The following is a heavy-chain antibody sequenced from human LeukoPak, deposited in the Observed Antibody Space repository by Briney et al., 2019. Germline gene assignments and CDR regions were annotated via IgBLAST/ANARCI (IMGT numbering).Heavy chain of an antibody. Sequence: ASVKVSCKASGYTFTGYYMHWVRQAPGQGLEWMGWINPNSGGTNYAQKFQGRVTMTRDTSISTAYMELSRLRSDDTAVYYCARAYCGGDCYSLPFDYRGQGTLVTVSS. CDR1: GYTFTGYY. CDR2: INPNSGGT. V-gene: IGHV1-2*02. CDR3: ARAYCGGDCYSLPFDY. J-gene: IGHJ4*02. D-gene: IGHD2-21*02.